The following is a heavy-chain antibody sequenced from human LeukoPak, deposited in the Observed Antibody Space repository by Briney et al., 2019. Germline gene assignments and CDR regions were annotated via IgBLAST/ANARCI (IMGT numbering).Heavy chain of an antibody. CDR3: ARELSRMKGYRSSTSCGFDP. CDR1: GGTFSSYA. V-gene: IGHV1-18*01. D-gene: IGHD2-2*01. J-gene: IGHJ5*02. Sequence: ASVKVSCKASGGTFSSYAISWVRQAPGQGLEWMGWISAYNGNTNYAQKLQGRVTMTRNTSISTAYMELSSLRSEDTAVYYCARELSRMKGYRSSTSCGFDPWGQGTLVTVSS. CDR2: ISAYNGNT.